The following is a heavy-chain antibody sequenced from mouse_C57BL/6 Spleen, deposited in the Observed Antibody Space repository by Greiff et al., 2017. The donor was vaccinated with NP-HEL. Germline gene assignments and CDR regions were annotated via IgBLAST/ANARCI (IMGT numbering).Heavy chain of an antibody. CDR2: ISSGGDYI. V-gene: IGHV5-9-1*02. CDR3: TRDPGHYAMDY. Sequence: EVMLVESGEGLVKPGGSLKLSCAASGFTFSSYAMSWVRQTPEKRLEWVAYISSGGDYIYYADTVKGRFTISRDNARNTLYLQMSSLKSEDTAMYYCTRDPGHYAMDYWGQGTSVTVSS. CDR1: GFTFSSYA. J-gene: IGHJ4*01.